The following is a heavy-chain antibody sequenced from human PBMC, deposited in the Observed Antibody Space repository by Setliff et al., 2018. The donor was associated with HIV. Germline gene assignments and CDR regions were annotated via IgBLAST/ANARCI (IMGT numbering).Heavy chain of an antibody. Sequence: PGGSLRLSCAASGFPFDRSAMTWVRQAPGKGPECVSVISANGGASKYADSVAGRFTISRDNSKNTLYLQMESLRAEDTAVYYCARDHGDWRWFSDSWGQGTRVTVSS. J-gene: IGHJ4*02. CDR1: GFPFDRSA. CDR2: ISANGGAS. CDR3: ARDHGDWRWFSDS. V-gene: IGHV3-23*01. D-gene: IGHD2-15*01.